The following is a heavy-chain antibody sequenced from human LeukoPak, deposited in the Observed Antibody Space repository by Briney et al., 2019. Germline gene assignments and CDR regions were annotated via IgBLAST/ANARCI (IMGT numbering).Heavy chain of an antibody. D-gene: IGHD4-17*01. CDR2: MNPNSGNT. CDR1: GYTFTSYD. J-gene: IGHJ4*02. V-gene: IGHV1-8*01. Sequence: ASVKVSCKAPGYTFTSYDINWVRQATGQGLEWMGWMNPNSGNTGYAQKFQGRVTITRNTSISTAYMELSSLRSEDTAVYYCATATTTDYGDYAFDYWGQGTLVTVSS. CDR3: ATATTTDYGDYAFDY.